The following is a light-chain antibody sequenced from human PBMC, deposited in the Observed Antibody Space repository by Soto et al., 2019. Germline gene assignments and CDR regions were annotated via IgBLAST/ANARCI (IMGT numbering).Light chain of an antibody. CDR3: SSYTSSSTLEV. Sequence: QSVLTQPASVSGSPGQSITISCTGTSSDVGGYNYVSWYHQHPGKPPKLMIYDVSNRPSGVSNRFSGSKSGNTASLTISGLQAEDEADYYCSSYTSSSTLEVFGTGTKVTVL. V-gene: IGLV2-14*01. CDR1: SSDVGGYNY. CDR2: DVS. J-gene: IGLJ1*01.